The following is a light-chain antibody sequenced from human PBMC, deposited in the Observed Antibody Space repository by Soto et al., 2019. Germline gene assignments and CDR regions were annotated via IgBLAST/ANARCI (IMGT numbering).Light chain of an antibody. CDR3: CSYAGTYTHYV. CDR1: SSDVGGYNF. CDR2: GVN. Sequence: QSLLAQPRSVSGSPGQSVTISCTGSSSDVGGYNFVSWYQQHPGKAPKLMIYGVNKRPSGVPGRFSGSKSGNTASLTISGLQAEDEADYYCCSYAGTYTHYVFGTGTKVTVL. V-gene: IGLV2-11*01. J-gene: IGLJ1*01.